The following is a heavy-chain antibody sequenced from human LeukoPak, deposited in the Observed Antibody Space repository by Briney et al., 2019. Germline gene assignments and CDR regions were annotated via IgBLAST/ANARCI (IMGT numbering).Heavy chain of an antibody. CDR3: AGGYYDIRGYYFDF. V-gene: IGHV1-8*01. Sequence: ASVKVSCKASGYTLTNSDINWVRQATGQGLEWMGWMNPNSGNTGYAQKFQGRVTMTKNTSISTAYMELSSLRSEDTAVYYCAGGYYDIRGYYFDFWGQGTLVTVSS. CDR1: GYTLTNSD. J-gene: IGHJ4*02. CDR2: MNPNSGNT. D-gene: IGHD3-22*01.